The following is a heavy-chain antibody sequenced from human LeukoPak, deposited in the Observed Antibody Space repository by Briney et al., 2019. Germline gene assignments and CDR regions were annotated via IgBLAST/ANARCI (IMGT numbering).Heavy chain of an antibody. CDR3: ARDPTSSWETAFDI. J-gene: IGHJ3*02. CDR2: IYSGGST. Sequence: GGSLRLSCAASEFSVGSNYMTWVRQAPGKGLEWVSLIYSGGSTYYADSVKGRFTISRDNAKNSLYLQMNSLRAEDTAVYYCARDPTSSWETAFDIWGQGTMVTVSS. V-gene: IGHV3-66*01. CDR1: EFSVGSNY. D-gene: IGHD1-26*01.